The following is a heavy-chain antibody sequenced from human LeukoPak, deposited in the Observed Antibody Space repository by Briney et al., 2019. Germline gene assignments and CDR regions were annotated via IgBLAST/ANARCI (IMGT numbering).Heavy chain of an antibody. D-gene: IGHD6-19*01. CDR1: GFTFGSHW. Sequence: GGSLRLSCTASGFTFGSHWMIWVRRAPGKGLEWVANTNQDGSREKYADSVRGRFTVSRDNAKNSVYLQMNSLGVEDTAIYYCARDSGWTFDPWGQGTLVTVSS. V-gene: IGHV3-7*01. CDR2: TNQDGSRE. J-gene: IGHJ5*02. CDR3: ARDSGWTFDP.